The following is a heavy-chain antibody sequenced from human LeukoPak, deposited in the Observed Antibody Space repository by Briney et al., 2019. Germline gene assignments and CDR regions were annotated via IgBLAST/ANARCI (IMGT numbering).Heavy chain of an antibody. Sequence: GGALRLSCAASVFTFSIYGMHWVRQAPGEGREWGAFIRDDVSNKYYVESVKGRFTISRDNSKNTLYLQMNSLRAEDTAVYYCVLYMWGRTNPSQWGSDPWGQGTLVTVSS. CDR2: IRDDVSNK. CDR3: VLYMWGRTNPSQWGSDP. V-gene: IGHV3-30*02. D-gene: IGHD1-1*01. J-gene: IGHJ5*02. CDR1: VFTFSIYG.